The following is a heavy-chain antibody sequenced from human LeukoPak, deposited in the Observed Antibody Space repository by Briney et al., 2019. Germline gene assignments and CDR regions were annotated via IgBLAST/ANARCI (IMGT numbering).Heavy chain of an antibody. D-gene: IGHD3-22*01. CDR2: IFSKSHGETT. Sequence: PGGSLRLSCAAPGFTFSDAWMSWVRQAPGKGLEWVGRIFSKSHGETTYNAAPVKGRFTISRDDSKDTLYLQMNSLQTEDTGVYYCSSHYDGSGDYWGQGTLVTVSS. CDR1: GFTFSDAW. CDR3: SSHYDGSGDY. J-gene: IGHJ4*02. V-gene: IGHV3-15*01.